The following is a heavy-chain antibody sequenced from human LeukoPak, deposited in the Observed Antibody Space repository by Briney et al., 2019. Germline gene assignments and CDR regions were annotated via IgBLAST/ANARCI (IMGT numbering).Heavy chain of an antibody. J-gene: IGHJ5*02. Sequence: ASVKVSCKASDFTFTSYGINWVRQAPGQGLEWMGWINPNSGGTNYAQKFQGRVTMTRDTSISTAYMELSRLRSDDTAVYYCARESVYYDILTGSANNWFDPWGQGTLVTVSS. CDR3: ARESVYYDILTGSANNWFDP. D-gene: IGHD3-9*01. V-gene: IGHV1-2*02. CDR2: INPNSGGT. CDR1: DFTFTSYG.